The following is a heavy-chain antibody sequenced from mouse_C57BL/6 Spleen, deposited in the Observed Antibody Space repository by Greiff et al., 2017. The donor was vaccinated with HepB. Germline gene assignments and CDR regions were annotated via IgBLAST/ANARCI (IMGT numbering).Heavy chain of an antibody. CDR3: ARGGIDYSAMDY. J-gene: IGHJ4*01. V-gene: IGHV1-69*01. CDR2: IDPSDSYT. CDR1: GYTFTSYW. Sequence: QVQLQQPGAELVMPGASVKLSCKASGYTFTSYWMHWVKQRPGQGLEWIGEIDPSDSYTNYNQKFKGKSTLTVDKSSSTAYMQLSSLTSEDSAVYYCARGGIDYSAMDYWGQGTSVTGSS.